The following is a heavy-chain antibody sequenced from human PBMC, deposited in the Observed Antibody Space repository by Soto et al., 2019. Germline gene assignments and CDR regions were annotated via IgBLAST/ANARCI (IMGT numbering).Heavy chain of an antibody. J-gene: IGHJ5*02. CDR3: ARDPRYNWNYGGRSNWFDP. V-gene: IGHV1-18*01. CDR1: GYTFTSYG. Sequence: GASVKVSCKASGYTFTSYGISWVRQAPGQGLEWMGWISAYNGNTNYAQKLQGGVTMTTDTSTSTAYMELRSLRSDDTAVYYCARDPRYNWNYGGRSNWFDPWGQGTLVTVSS. CDR2: ISAYNGNT. D-gene: IGHD1-7*01.